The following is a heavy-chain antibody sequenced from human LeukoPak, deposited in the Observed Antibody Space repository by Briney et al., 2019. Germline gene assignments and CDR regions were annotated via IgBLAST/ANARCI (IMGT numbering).Heavy chain of an antibody. Sequence: PGRSLRLSCAASGFTFSSYAMHWVRQAPGKGLEWVAVISYDGSNKYYADSVKGRFTISRGNSKNTLYLQMNSLRAEDTAVYYCARPIAAVVGNWFDPWGQGTLVTVSS. V-gene: IGHV3-30-3*01. D-gene: IGHD6-13*01. CDR2: ISYDGSNK. CDR1: GFTFSSYA. CDR3: ARPIAAVVGNWFDP. J-gene: IGHJ5*02.